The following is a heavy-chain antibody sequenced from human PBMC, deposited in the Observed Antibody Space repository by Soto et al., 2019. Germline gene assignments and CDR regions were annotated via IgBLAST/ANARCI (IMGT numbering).Heavy chain of an antibody. CDR1: GGSISSYY. J-gene: IGHJ6*02. D-gene: IGHD3-22*01. CDR2: IYYSGST. CDR3: ARDDRSSSYMDV. V-gene: IGHV4-59*01. Sequence: PSETLSLTCTVSGGSISSYYWSWIRQPPGKGLEWIGYIYYSGSTNYNPSLKSRVTISVDTSKNHFSLKLSSVTAADTAVYYCARDDRSSSYMDVWGQGTTVTVSS.